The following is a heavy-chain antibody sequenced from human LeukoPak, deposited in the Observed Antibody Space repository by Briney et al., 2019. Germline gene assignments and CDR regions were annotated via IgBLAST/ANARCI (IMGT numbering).Heavy chain of an antibody. V-gene: IGHV3-23*01. Sequence: PGGTLRLSCAASGFTFSSYGMSWARQAPGKGLEWVSAISGSGGSTYYADSVKGRFTISRDNSKNTLYLQMNSLRAEDTAVYYCAKERDYYDSSGPRCLFDYWGQGTLVTVSS. D-gene: IGHD3-22*01. CDR2: ISGSGGST. CDR3: AKERDYYDSSGPRCLFDY. J-gene: IGHJ4*02. CDR1: GFTFSSYG.